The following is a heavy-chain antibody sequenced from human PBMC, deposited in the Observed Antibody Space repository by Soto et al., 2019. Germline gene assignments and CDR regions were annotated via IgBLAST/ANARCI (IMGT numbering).Heavy chain of an antibody. CDR1: GYSFSSYW. Sequence: GESLKISCKGSGYSFSSYWIGWVRQMPGKGLEWMGIIYPGDSDTRYSPSFEGQVTISADKSISTAYLQWSSLKASDTAMYYCARARIAAAGDYYYYMDVWGKGTTVTVSS. D-gene: IGHD6-13*01. J-gene: IGHJ6*03. CDR3: ARARIAAAGDYYYYMDV. CDR2: IYPGDSDT. V-gene: IGHV5-51*01.